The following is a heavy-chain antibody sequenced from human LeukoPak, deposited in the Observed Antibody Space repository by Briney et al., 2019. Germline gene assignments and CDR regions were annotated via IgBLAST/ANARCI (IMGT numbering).Heavy chain of an antibody. J-gene: IGHJ4*02. CDR3: AKGIGGSGYDFGGLFDY. Sequence: PGGSLRLSCAASGFTFSSYAMSWVRQAPGKGLEWVSAISGSGGSTYYADSVKGRFTISRDNSKNTLYLQMNSLRAEDTAIYYCAKGIGGSGYDFGGLFDYWGQGTLVTVSS. V-gene: IGHV3-23*01. CDR2: ISGSGGST. D-gene: IGHD5-12*01. CDR1: GFTFSSYA.